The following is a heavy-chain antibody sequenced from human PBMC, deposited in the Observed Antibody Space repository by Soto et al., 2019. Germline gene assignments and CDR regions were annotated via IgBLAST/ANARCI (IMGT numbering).Heavy chain of an antibody. D-gene: IGHD3-3*02. CDR3: AREVVLGNTRESFQR. CDR1: GFVFSIYS. J-gene: IGHJ1*01. V-gene: IGHV3-21*06. Sequence: PGGSLRLSCAASGFVFSIYSMNWVRQAPGKGLEWVSAISSTSSHIYYADSVKGRFTISRDNAMNSLYLQMNSLRAEDTAVYYCAREVVLGNTRESFQRWGQGTLVTVSS. CDR2: ISSTSSHI.